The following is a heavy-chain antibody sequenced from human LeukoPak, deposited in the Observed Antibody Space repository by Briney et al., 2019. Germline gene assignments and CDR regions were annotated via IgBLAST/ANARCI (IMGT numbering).Heavy chain of an antibody. CDR3: ARVRVWFGHNWIDP. V-gene: IGHV4-34*01. CDR1: GGPFSGSY. CDR2: SNDSGST. Sequence: SETLSLTCVVNGGPFSGSYWSWIRQPPGKGLEWIGESNDSGSTKYNSSLKSRVTISVGTSKKQFSLTLSSVTAADTAVYYCARVRVWFGHNWIDPWGRGTLVTVSS. J-gene: IGHJ5*02. D-gene: IGHD3-10*01.